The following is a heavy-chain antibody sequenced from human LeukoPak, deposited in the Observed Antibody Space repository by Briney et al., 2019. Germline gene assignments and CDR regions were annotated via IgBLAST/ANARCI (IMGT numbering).Heavy chain of an antibody. D-gene: IGHD2-2*01. CDR1: GGSISSYY. J-gene: IGHJ5*02. CDR3: ARHRHCSSTGCYGGDNWFDP. V-gene: IGHV4-59*08. Sequence: PSETLSLTCTVSGGSISSYYWSWIRQPPGKGLEWIGYIYYSGSTNYNPSLKSRVTISVDTSKNQFSLKLSSVTAADTAVYYCARHRHCSSTGCYGGDNWFDPWGQGTLVTVSS. CDR2: IYYSGST.